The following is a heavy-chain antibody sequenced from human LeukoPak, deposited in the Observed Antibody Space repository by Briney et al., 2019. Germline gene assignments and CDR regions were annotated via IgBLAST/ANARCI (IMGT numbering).Heavy chain of an antibody. CDR1: GYIFTSYD. V-gene: IGHV1-8*01. CDR2: VNPNNGNT. Sequence: ASVKVSCKASGYIFTSYDIHWVRQATGQGLEWMGWVNPNNGNTGYAQKFQGRVAMTRNTSMTTAYMETSSLTSEDMAVYYCARARDCSGGSCYVWLDPWGQGTLVTVSS. D-gene: IGHD2-15*01. J-gene: IGHJ5*02. CDR3: ARARDCSGGSCYVWLDP.